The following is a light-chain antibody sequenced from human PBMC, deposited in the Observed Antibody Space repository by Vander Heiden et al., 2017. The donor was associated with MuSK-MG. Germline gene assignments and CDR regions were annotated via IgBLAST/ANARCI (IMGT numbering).Light chain of an antibody. V-gene: IGKV1-33*01. CDR3: QQDDNLPIT. CDR1: QDISNY. Sequence: DIQMTQSPSSLSASVGDRVTITCQASQDISNYLNWYQQKPGKAPKLLIYDASNLDTGVPSRFSGSGSGTDFTFTISSLQPEDIATYYCQQDDNLPITFGQGTQLEIK. J-gene: IGKJ5*01. CDR2: DAS.